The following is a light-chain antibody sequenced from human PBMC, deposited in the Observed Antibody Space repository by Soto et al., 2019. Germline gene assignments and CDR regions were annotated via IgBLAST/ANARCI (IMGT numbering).Light chain of an antibody. CDR3: QQYDNSPLT. Sequence: DIVMTQSPDSLAVSLGERATINCKSSQSVLYSSNNKNYLAWYQQKPGQPPKLLIYWASTRESGVPDRFSGSGSGTDFTLTISSLQAEDVAVYYCQQYDNSPLTFGGGNKVEIK. CDR2: WAS. V-gene: IGKV4-1*01. CDR1: QSVLYSSNNKNY. J-gene: IGKJ4*01.